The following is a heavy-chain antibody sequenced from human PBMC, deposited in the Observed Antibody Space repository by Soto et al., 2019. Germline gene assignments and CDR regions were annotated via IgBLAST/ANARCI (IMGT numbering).Heavy chain of an antibody. V-gene: IGHV3-74*01. CDR2: ISGDGVTT. CDR3: AREYYGLLTGYYADY. Sequence: EVRLVESGGDLDQRGGSRRLSCAASGFPFSSYWMHWVRHTPGKGLDWVARISGDGVTTYYADSVTGRFTVSRDNAKNTLSLQINGLRAEDTAVYYCAREYYGLLTGYYADYWGQGTLVSVSS. D-gene: IGHD3-9*01. CDR1: GFPFSSYW. J-gene: IGHJ4*02.